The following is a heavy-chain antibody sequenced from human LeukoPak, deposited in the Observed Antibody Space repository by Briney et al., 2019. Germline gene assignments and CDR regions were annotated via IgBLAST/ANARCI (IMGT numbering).Heavy chain of an antibody. CDR3: ARELVSSSGYYFDY. V-gene: IGHV4-59*12. D-gene: IGHD6-6*01. CDR2: IYYSGST. CDR1: GGSITGYY. J-gene: IGHJ4*02. Sequence: TSETLSLTCTVSGGSITGYYWSWIRQPPGKGLEWIGHIYYSGSTNYNPSLKSRVTISVDTSKNQFSLKLSSVTAADTAVYYCARELVSSSGYYFDYWGQGTLVTVSS.